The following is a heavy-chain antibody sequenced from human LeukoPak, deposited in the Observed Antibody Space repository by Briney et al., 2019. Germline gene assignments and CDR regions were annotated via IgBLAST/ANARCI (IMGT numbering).Heavy chain of an antibody. CDR2: IYTRGST. Sequence: SETLSLTCTVSGGSINDYYWSWIRQPAGKGLEWIGRIYTRGSTNYNPSLKSRVTMSVDTSKNQFSLKLSSVTAADTGVYYCARGRYCSADICSGGDAFDIWGQGTMVSVSS. V-gene: IGHV4-4*07. CDR1: GGSINDYY. J-gene: IGHJ3*02. D-gene: IGHD2-15*01. CDR3: ARGRYCSADICSGGDAFDI.